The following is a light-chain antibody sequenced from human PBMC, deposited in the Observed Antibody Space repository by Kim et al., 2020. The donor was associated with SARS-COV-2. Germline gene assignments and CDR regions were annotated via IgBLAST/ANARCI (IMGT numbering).Light chain of an antibody. V-gene: IGKV3-20*01. Sequence: SPGERVTLPCRASQIVDSTYFAWHQHKPGQSPRLLIYGASKRAAGIPDRFSGSGSGTDFTLTITRLEPEDFAVYYCQQYGSSPPYTFGQGTKLEI. CDR2: GAS. J-gene: IGKJ2*01. CDR1: QIVDSTY. CDR3: QQYGSSPPYT.